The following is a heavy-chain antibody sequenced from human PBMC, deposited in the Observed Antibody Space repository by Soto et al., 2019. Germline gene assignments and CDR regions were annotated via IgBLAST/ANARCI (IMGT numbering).Heavy chain of an antibody. J-gene: IGHJ4*02. CDR1: GYIFSNYD. D-gene: IGHD2-8*01. V-gene: IGHV1-46*01. Sequence: QVQLVQSGAEVRKPGAAVKVSCKAAGYIFSNYDIHWVRQSTGQGLEWMGLAHPSGGDTNYARQFRGRVARTSDTSTSTVHKELSSLRSADTAVYYCASVRLDTNGFYDSYFFDQWGQGTLVSVSS. CDR2: AHPSGGDT. CDR3: ASVRLDTNGFYDSYFFDQ.